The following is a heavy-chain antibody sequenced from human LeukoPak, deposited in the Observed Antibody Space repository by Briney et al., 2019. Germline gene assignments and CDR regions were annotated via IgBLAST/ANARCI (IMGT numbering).Heavy chain of an antibody. Sequence: GGSLRLSCAASGFTFSIYGMHWVRQAPGKGLEWVSYVSSSSSTIYYADSVKGRFTISRDNAKNSLYLQMNSLRAEDTAVYYCARTDYDFWSGSVSWFDPWGQGTLVTVSS. CDR1: GFTFSIYG. V-gene: IGHV3-48*01. CDR2: VSSSSSTI. D-gene: IGHD3-3*01. J-gene: IGHJ5*02. CDR3: ARTDYDFWSGSVSWFDP.